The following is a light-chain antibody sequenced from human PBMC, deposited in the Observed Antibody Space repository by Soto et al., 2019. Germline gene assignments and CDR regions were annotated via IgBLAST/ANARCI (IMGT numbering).Light chain of an antibody. V-gene: IGKV3-15*01. J-gene: IGKJ2*01. CDR2: GAS. Sequence: EIVMTQSPATLSVSPGERATLSCRASQSVSNNLAWYQQKPGQAPRLLIYGASTRATGIPARFSGSGSGTEFTLTISSLQSEDFAVDYCQQYNNWPLYTFGQGTKLEIK. CDR1: QSVSNN. CDR3: QQYNNWPLYT.